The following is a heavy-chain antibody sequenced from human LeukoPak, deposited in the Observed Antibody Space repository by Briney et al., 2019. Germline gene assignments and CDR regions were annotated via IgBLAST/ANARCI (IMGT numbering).Heavy chain of an antibody. CDR2: ISYDGSNK. V-gene: IGHV3-30-3*01. Sequence: GGSLRLSCAASGFTFSSYAMHWVRQAPGKGLEWVAVISYDGSNKYYADSVKGRFTISRDNSKNTLYPQMNSLRAEDTAVYYCVRIGISSRCPDWWGQGTLVTVSS. CDR1: GFTFSSYA. CDR3: VRIGISSRCPDW. J-gene: IGHJ4*02. D-gene: IGHD6-6*01.